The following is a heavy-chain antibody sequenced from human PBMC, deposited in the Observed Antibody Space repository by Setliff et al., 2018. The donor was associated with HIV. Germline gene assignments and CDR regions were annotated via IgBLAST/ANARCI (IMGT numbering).Heavy chain of an antibody. V-gene: IGHV7-4-1*02. CDR3: ARDRYGESPDY. Sequence: ASVKVSCKASGYTITSHAMNWVRQAPGQGLEWMGWINTKNGDPTYARDFTGRFVFSLDTSVSTTYLQIISLQAEDTAVYYCARDRYGESPDYWGQGTLVNVSS. CDR2: INTKNGDP. J-gene: IGHJ4*02. CDR1: GYTITSHA. D-gene: IGHD4-17*01.